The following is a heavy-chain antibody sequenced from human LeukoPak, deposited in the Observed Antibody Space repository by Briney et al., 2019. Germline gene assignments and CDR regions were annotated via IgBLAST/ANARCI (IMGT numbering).Heavy chain of an antibody. CDR1: GFTFSSYG. CDR3: AKDTMPPKAGFDP. CDR2: IRYDGSNK. D-gene: IGHD2-2*01. Sequence: PGGSLRLSCAASGFTFSSYGMHWVRQAPGKGLEGVAFIRYDGSNKYYADSVKGRFTISRDNSKNTRYLQMNSLRAEDTAVYYCAKDTMPPKAGFDPWGQGTLVTVSS. J-gene: IGHJ5*02. V-gene: IGHV3-30*02.